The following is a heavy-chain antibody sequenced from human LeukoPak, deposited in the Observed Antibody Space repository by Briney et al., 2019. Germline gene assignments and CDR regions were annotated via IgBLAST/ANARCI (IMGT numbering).Heavy chain of an antibody. V-gene: IGHV1-24*01. J-gene: IGHJ4*02. CDR1: GYSLIDLS. D-gene: IGHD1-1*01. CDR3: AADSQITEVPATDH. Sequence: ASVKVSCKVSGYSLIDLSMYWVRQAPGKGLEWMGGFDPDDGETTYAQRFKGRVTMTEDTSTDTAYMELSNLRSDDTAVYYCAADSQITEVPATDHWGQGTLVTVSS. CDR2: FDPDDGET.